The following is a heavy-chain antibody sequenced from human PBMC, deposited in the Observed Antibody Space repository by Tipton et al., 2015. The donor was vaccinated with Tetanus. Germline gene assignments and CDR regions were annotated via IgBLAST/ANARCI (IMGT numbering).Heavy chain of an antibody. CDR1: GGSINPYY. Sequence: TLSLTCSVSGGSINPYYWGWIRQPPGKGLEWIGSIYYSGSTNYNPSLKSRVTMSLDTSKSQFSLKLSSVTAADTAVYYCARDGWGLTNWFDSWGQGTLVTVSS. CDR2: IYYSGST. D-gene: IGHD4/OR15-4a*01. V-gene: IGHV4-39*07. CDR3: ARDGWGLTNWFDS. J-gene: IGHJ5*01.